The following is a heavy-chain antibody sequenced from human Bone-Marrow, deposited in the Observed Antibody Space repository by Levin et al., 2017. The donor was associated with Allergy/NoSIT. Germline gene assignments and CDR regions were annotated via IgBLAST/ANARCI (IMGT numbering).Heavy chain of an antibody. V-gene: IGHV1-24*01. CDR1: GYTLTELS. Sequence: ASVKVSCKVSGYTLTELSMHWVRQAPGKGLEWMGGFDPEDGETIYAQKFQDRVTMTEDTSTDTAYMELSSLRSEDTAVYYCATKALSPDAFDIWGQGTMVTVSS. CDR3: ATKALSPDAFDI. D-gene: IGHD2/OR15-2a*01. CDR2: FDPEDGET. J-gene: IGHJ3*02.